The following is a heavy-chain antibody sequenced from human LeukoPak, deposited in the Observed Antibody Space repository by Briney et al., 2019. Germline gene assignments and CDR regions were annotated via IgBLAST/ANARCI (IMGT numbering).Heavy chain of an antibody. J-gene: IGHJ6*03. CDR1: GDSINNYY. CDR2: ISYSGSS. V-gene: IGHV4-59*08. Sequence: SETLSLTCTVSGDSINNYYWSWIRQPPGKGLEWIGYISYSGSSNYNPSLNSRVTISVDTSKNQFSLKLSSVTAADTAVYYCARGNYFYYMDVWGKGTTVTISS. CDR3: ARGNYFYYMDV.